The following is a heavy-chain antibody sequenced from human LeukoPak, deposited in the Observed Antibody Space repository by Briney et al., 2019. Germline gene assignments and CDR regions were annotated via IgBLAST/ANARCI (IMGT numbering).Heavy chain of an antibody. CDR2: ISSSSSYI. Sequence: GGSLRLSCAASGFTFSSYSMNWVRQAPGKGLEWVSSISSSSSYIYYADSVKGRFTISRDNAENSLYLQMNSLRAEDTAVYYCARVRVLGATNFDYWGQGTLVTVSS. CDR3: ARVRVLGATNFDY. J-gene: IGHJ4*02. V-gene: IGHV3-21*01. D-gene: IGHD1-26*01. CDR1: GFTFSSYS.